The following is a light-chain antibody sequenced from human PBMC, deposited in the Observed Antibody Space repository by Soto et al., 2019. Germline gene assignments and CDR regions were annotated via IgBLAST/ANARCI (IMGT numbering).Light chain of an antibody. CDR1: QSVSSSH. J-gene: IGKJ2*01. V-gene: IGKV3-20*01. Sequence: EIVLTQSPGTLSLSPGERATLSCKASQSVSSSHLAWYLQKPGQAPRLFMYGASNRATGIPDRFSGSGSGKDFTLSISRLEPEDFAVYNCQHYGSSPRTFGQGTKLEIK. CDR2: GAS. CDR3: QHYGSSPRT.